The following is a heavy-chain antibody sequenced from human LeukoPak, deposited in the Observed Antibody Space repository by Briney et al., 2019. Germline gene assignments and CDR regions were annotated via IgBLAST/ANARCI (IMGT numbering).Heavy chain of an antibody. V-gene: IGHV4-61*02. D-gene: IGHD5-24*01. CDR3: ARGRATINFDY. CDR2: IYTSGST. J-gene: IGHJ4*02. CDR1: GDSMSGDNYY. Sequence: SETLSLTCTVSGDSMSGDNYYWSWIRQPAGKGLEWIGRIYTSGSTNYNPSLKSRVAISVDTPKNQFSLNLSSVTAADTAVYYCARGRATINFDYWGQGTLVTVSS.